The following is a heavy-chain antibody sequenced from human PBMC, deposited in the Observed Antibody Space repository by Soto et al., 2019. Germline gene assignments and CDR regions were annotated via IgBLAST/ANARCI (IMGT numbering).Heavy chain of an antibody. CDR2: ISSSSSYI. Sequence: EVQLVESGGGLVKPGGSLRLSCAASGFTFSSYSMNWVRQAPGKGLEWVSSISSSSSYIYYADSVKGRVTIARDNAKNSLYLQMNSLRAEDTAVYYCARDKERIAARPPNWFDPWGQGTLVTVSS. CDR1: GFTFSSYS. CDR3: ARDKERIAARPPNWFDP. J-gene: IGHJ5*02. V-gene: IGHV3-21*01. D-gene: IGHD6-6*01.